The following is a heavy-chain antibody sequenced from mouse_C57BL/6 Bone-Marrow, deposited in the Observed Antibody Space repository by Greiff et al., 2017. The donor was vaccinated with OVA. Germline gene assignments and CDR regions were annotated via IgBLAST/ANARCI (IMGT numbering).Heavy chain of an antibody. CDR1: GYTFTSYD. Sequence: VKLMESGPELVKPGASVKLSCKASGYTFTSYDINWVKQRPGQGLEWIGWIYPRDGSTKYNEKFKGKATLTVDTSSSTAYMELHSLTSEDSAVYFCARPWWGYFDVWGTGTTVTVSS. CDR2: IYPRDGST. D-gene: IGHD1-1*02. J-gene: IGHJ1*03. CDR3: ARPWWGYFDV. V-gene: IGHV1-85*01.